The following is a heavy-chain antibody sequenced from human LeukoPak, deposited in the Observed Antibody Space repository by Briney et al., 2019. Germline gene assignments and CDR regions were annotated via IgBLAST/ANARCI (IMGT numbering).Heavy chain of an antibody. CDR1: GGSISSSSYY. CDR2: IYYSGST. V-gene: IGHV4-39*07. Sequence: SETLSLTCTVSGGSISSSSYYWGWIRQPPGKGLEWIGSIYYSGSTYYNPSLKSRVTISVDTSKNQFSLKLSSVTAADTAVYYCATGDEVVGANRAFDIWGQGTMVTVSS. CDR3: ATGDEVVGANRAFDI. D-gene: IGHD1-26*01. J-gene: IGHJ3*02.